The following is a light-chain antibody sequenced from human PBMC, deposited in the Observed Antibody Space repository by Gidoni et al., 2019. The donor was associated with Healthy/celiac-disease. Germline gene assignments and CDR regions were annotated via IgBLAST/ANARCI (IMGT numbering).Light chain of an antibody. V-gene: IGKV3-11*01. CDR2: DAS. Sequence: EIVFTQSPATLSLSPGERATLSCRASQSVSSYLAWYQQKPGQAPRLLIYDASNRATGIPARFSGSGSGTDFTLTISSLEPEDFAVYYCQQRSNWRWTFGQGTKVEIK. CDR1: QSVSSY. CDR3: QQRSNWRWT. J-gene: IGKJ1*01.